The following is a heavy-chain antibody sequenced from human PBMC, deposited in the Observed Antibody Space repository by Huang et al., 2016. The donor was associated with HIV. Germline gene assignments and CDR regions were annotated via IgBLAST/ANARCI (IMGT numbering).Heavy chain of an antibody. Sequence: VQLVESGGGLVQPGGSLRLFCVGSGFIFTNYWFSWVRQAPGKGLEWVANVNQDGFERNYVDSVKGRFTISRDNARTSLYLQLTSLRAEDTAVYFCVRGSGREWLDPWGQGTLVTVSS. J-gene: IGHJ5*02. CDR2: VNQDGFER. CDR1: GFIFTNYW. CDR3: VRGSGREWLDP. V-gene: IGHV3-7*04.